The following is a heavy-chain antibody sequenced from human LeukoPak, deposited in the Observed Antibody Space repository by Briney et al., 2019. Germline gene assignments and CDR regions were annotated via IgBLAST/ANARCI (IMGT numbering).Heavy chain of an antibody. V-gene: IGHV3-15*01. J-gene: IGHJ4*02. Sequence: GGSLRLSCAASGFTFSNAWMSWVRQAPGKGLEWVGRIKSKTDGGTTDYAAPVKGRFTISRDNAKNSLYLQMNSLRAEDAAVYYCARDYGDYAFDYWGQGTLVTVSS. D-gene: IGHD4-17*01. CDR2: IKSKTDGGTT. CDR1: GFTFSNAW. CDR3: ARDYGDYAFDY.